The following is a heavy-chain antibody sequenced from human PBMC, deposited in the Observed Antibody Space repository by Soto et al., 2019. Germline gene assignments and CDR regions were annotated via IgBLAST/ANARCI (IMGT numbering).Heavy chain of an antibody. J-gene: IGHJ4*02. CDR2: IYYSGST. D-gene: IGHD5-18*01. CDR1: GGSFSGYY. Sequence: SETLSLTCAVYGGSFSGYYWSWIRQHPGKGLEWIGYIYYSGSTYYNPSLKSRVTISVDTSKNQFSLKLSSVTAADTAVYYCARGWIQLWPRGYFDYWGQGTLVTVSS. V-gene: IGHV4-31*11. CDR3: ARGWIQLWPRGYFDY.